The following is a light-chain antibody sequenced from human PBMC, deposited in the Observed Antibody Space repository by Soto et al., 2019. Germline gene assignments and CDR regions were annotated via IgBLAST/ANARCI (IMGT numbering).Light chain of an antibody. CDR3: QQYYTYPLT. J-gene: IGKJ4*01. CDR2: AAS. CDR1: QGINSH. V-gene: IGKV1-39*01. Sequence: DIQMTQSPSSLSASVGDRVTITCRASQGINSHLNWYQQKPGKAPKLLIYAASNLQSGVPSRFSGTGSVTDFTLTISCLQSEDFATYYCQQYYTYPLTFGGGTKVDIK.